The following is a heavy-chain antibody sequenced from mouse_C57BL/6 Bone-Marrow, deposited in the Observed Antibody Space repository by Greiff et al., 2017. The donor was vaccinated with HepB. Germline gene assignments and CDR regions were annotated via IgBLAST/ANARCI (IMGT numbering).Heavy chain of an antibody. J-gene: IGHJ2*01. CDR2: IYPRSGNT. CDR3: ARNPLYYYGSSYEVY. V-gene: IGHV1-81*01. CDR1: GYTFPSYG. Sequence: QVQLKESGAELARPGASVKLSCKASGYTFPSYGISWVKQRTGQGLEWIGEIYPRSGNTSYNEKFKGKATLTADKSSSTADMDLSRLTSEDSACYFCARNPLYYYGSSYEVYWGQGTTLTVSS. D-gene: IGHD1-1*01.